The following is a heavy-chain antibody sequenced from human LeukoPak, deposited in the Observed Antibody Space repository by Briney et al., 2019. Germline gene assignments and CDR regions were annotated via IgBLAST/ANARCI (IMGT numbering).Heavy chain of an antibody. CDR1: GVTFSSYE. J-gene: IGHJ4*02. CDR2: IGSSGSTI. CDR3: ARDLTITIFGVVIRVGILDY. Sequence: GGSLRLSCAASGVTFSSYEMNWVRQAPGKGLEWVSYIGSSGSTIYYADSVKGRFTISRDNAKNSLYLQMNSLRAEDTAVYYCARDLTITIFGVVIRVGILDYWGQGTLVTVSS. D-gene: IGHD3-3*01. V-gene: IGHV3-48*03.